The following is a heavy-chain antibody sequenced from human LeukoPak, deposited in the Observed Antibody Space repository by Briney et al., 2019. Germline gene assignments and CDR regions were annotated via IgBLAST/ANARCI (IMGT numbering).Heavy chain of an antibody. CDR3: ASTSGNCYGGNCYSAFDY. CDR1: GGSVSTYY. Sequence: PSETLSLTCTVSGGSVSTYYWNWIRQPPGKGLEWIGYIYHSGNTNYNPSLKSRLTMSVDTSNNQFSLKLSSVTAADTAVYYCASTSGNCYGGNCYSAFDYWGQGTLVTVSS. V-gene: IGHV4-59*02. J-gene: IGHJ4*02. CDR2: IYHSGNT. D-gene: IGHD2-15*01.